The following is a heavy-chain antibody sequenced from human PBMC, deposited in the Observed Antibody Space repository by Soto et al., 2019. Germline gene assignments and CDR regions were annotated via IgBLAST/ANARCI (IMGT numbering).Heavy chain of an antibody. J-gene: IGHJ6*03. Sequence: QVQLQESGPGLVKPSQTLSLTCTVSCGSISSGGYYWSWIRQHPGKGLEWIGYIYYSGSTYYNPSLKSRVTISVDTSKNQFSLKLSSVTAADTAVYYCAREFITGTTDYMDVWGKGTTVTVSS. D-gene: IGHD1-20*01. CDR2: IYYSGST. CDR3: AREFITGTTDYMDV. V-gene: IGHV4-31*03. CDR1: CGSISSGGYY.